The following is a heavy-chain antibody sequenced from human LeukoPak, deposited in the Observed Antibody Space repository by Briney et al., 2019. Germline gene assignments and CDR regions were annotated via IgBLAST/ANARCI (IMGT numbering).Heavy chain of an antibody. CDR1: GYSFTSYW. CDR3: ARRLAAAGDLNCFAP. CDR2: IDPSDSYT. J-gene: IGHJ5*02. D-gene: IGHD6-13*01. V-gene: IGHV5-10-1*01. Sequence: GESLRISCKGSGYSFTSYWISWVRQMPGKGLEWMGRIDPSDSYTNYSPSFQGHVTISADKSISTAYLQWSSLKASDTAMYYCARRLAAAGDLNCFAPWGQGTLVPVSS.